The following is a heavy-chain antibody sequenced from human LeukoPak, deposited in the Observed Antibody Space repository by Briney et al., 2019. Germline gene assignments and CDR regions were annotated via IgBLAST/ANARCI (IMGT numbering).Heavy chain of an antibody. D-gene: IGHD2-2*01. J-gene: IGHJ4*02. V-gene: IGHV4-31*03. CDR3: ARAPRRQDIVVVPAATYYFDY. CDR2: IYYSGST. CDR1: GGSISSGGYY. Sequence: SQTLSLTCTVSGGSISSGGYYWSWIRQHPGKGLEWIGYIYYSGSTYYNPSLKSRVTISVDTSKNQFSLKLSSVTAADTAVYYCARAPRRQDIVVVPAATYYFDYWGQGTLVTVSS.